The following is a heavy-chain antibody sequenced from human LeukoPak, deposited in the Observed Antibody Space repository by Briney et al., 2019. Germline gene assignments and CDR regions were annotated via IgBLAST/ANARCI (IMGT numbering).Heavy chain of an antibody. D-gene: IGHD3-10*01. CDR3: ASADYYGSGSLYMGMDV. Sequence: SVKVSCKASGGTFSSYAISWVRQAPGQGLEWMGRIIPILGIANYAQKFQGRVTITADKSTSTAYMELSSLRSEDTAVYYCASADYYGSGSLYMGMDVWGQGTTVDVSS. CDR1: GGTFSSYA. CDR2: IIPILGIA. V-gene: IGHV1-69*04. J-gene: IGHJ6*02.